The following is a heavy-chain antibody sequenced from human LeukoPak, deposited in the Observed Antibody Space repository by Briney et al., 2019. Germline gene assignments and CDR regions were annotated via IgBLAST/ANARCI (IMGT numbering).Heavy chain of an antibody. J-gene: IGHJ4*02. CDR1: GDSISSDTYS. D-gene: IGHD2-15*01. CDR3: VRSPVRGYYFDF. CDR2: IYHSGNT. V-gene: IGHV4-31*03. Sequence: SETLSLICTVSGDSISSDTYSWHWIRQHPGKGLEWIGYIYHSGNTYYNPSLKSRVTISVDTSKRQFFLNLNSVTAADTAIYHCVRSPVRGYYFDFWGQGALVTVPS.